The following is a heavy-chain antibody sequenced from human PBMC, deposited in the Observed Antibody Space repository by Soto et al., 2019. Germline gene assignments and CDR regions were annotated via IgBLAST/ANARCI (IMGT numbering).Heavy chain of an antibody. Sequence: EVQLVESGGGLVQPGGSLRLSCAASGFTFRSYWMHWVRQAPGKGLVWVSRINRDGSSTSYADSVKGRVTISRDTAKNALYLQRNSLRADDTAVYYCARGIVTTGEYYFDSWGQGTLLTVSS. CDR2: INRDGSST. V-gene: IGHV3-74*01. D-gene: IGHD1-1*01. CDR3: ARGIVTTGEYYFDS. J-gene: IGHJ4*02. CDR1: GFTFRSYW.